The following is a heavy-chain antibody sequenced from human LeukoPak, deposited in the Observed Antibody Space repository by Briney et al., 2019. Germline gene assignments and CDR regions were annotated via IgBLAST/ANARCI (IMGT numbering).Heavy chain of an antibody. Sequence: GESLKISCQGSGYIFTNYLIGWVRQMPGKGLEWVGIIYPGDSDTRYSPSFQGQVTISADRSITTAYLQWSSLKASDTAMYYCVSGAGGSYFDYWGQGSMVTVSS. V-gene: IGHV5-51*01. D-gene: IGHD3-10*01. CDR1: GYIFTNYL. CDR3: VSGAGGSYFDY. J-gene: IGHJ4*02. CDR2: IYPGDSDT.